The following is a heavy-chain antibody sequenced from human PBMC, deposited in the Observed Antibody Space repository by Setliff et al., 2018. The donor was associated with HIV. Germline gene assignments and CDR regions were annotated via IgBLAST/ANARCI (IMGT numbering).Heavy chain of an antibody. CDR3: AREWTGYSST. V-gene: IGHV4-59*11. J-gene: IGHJ1*01. D-gene: IGHD6-13*01. CDR1: GDSISSHY. Sequence: SETLSLTCTVSGDSISSHYWSWIRQPPGKGLEWIGYIYNSGTTNYNPSLKSRVTMSVHTSKNQFSLKLSSVTAADTAVYYCAREWTGYSSTWGQGTLVTVSS. CDR2: IYNSGTT.